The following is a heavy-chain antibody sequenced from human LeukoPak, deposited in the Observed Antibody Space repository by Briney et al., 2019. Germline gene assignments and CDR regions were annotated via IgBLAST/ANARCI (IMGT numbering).Heavy chain of an antibody. D-gene: IGHD3-22*01. J-gene: IGHJ4*02. CDR1: GFTVSSNY. V-gene: IGHV3-30*18. CDR2: ISYDGSNK. CDR3: AKSEGEGYYYDSSGYYYPQV. Sequence: GGSLRLSCAASGFTVSSNYMSWVRQAPGKGLEWVAVISYDGSNKYYADSVRGRFTISRDNSKNTLYLQMNSLRAEDTAVYYCAKSEGEGYYYDSSGYYYPQVWGQGTLVTVSS.